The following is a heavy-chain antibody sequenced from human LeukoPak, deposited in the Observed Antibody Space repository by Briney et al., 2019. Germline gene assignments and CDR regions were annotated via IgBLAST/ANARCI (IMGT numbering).Heavy chain of an antibody. D-gene: IGHD6-19*01. Sequence: SVKVSCKASGGTFSSYAISWVRQAPGQGLEWRGRIIPIFGTANYAQKFQGRDTITTDESTSTASMELSSLRSEDTAVYYCARDLVDSSGWYLVYWGQGTLVTVSS. CDR3: ARDLVDSSGWYLVY. CDR1: GGTFSSYA. J-gene: IGHJ4*02. V-gene: IGHV1-69*05. CDR2: IIPIFGTA.